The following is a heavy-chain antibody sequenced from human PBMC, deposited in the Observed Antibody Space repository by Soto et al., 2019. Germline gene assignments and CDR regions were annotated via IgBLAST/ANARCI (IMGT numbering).Heavy chain of an antibody. CDR2: TYYRSKWYN. Sequence: SQTLSLTCAISGDSVSSNSAAWNWIRQSPSRGLEWLGRTYYRSKWYNDYAVSVKSRITINPDTSKNQFSLQLNSVTPEDTAVYYCARRQWEPDPTSKDYYYGMDVWGQGTTLTVS. CDR3: ARRQWEPDPTSKDYYYGMDV. J-gene: IGHJ6*02. V-gene: IGHV6-1*01. D-gene: IGHD1-26*01. CDR1: GDSVSSNSAA.